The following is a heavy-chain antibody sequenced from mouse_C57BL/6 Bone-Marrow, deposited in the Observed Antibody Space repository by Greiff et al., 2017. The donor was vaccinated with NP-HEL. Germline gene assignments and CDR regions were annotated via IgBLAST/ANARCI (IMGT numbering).Heavy chain of an antibody. D-gene: IGHD1-1*01. CDR2: IDPSDSET. CDR3: ARGGVVAPYWYFDV. J-gene: IGHJ1*03. CDR1: GYTFTSYW. V-gene: IGHV1-52*01. Sequence: QVQLQQPGAELVRPGSSVKLSCKASGYTFTSYWMHWVKQRPIQGLEWIGNIDPSDSETHYNQKFKDKATLTVDKSSSTAYMQLSSLTSEDSAVYYCARGGVVAPYWYFDVWGTGTTVTVSS.